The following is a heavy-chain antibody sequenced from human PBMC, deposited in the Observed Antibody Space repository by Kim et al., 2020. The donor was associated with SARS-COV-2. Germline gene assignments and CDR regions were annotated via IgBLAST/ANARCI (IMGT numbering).Heavy chain of an antibody. Sequence: QGRVTMTRDTSTSTVYMELSSLRSEDTAVYYCARSITMVRGAHYYGMDVWGQGTTVTVSS. V-gene: IGHV1-46*01. J-gene: IGHJ6*02. D-gene: IGHD3-10*01. CDR3: ARSITMVRGAHYYGMDV.